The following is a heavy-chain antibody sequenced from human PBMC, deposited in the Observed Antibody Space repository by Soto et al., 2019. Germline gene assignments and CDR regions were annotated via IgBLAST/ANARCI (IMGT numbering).Heavy chain of an antibody. D-gene: IGHD4-17*01. CDR2: ISYDGSNK. CDR3: AKDDYGDYVSWYFDL. Sequence: QVQLVESGGGVVQPGRSLRLSCAASGFTFSSYGMHWVRQAPGKGLEWVAVISYDGSNKYYADSVKGRFTISRDNSKNTLYLQMNSLRAEDTAVYYCAKDDYGDYVSWYFDLWGRGTLVTVSS. V-gene: IGHV3-30*18. CDR1: GFTFSSYG. J-gene: IGHJ2*01.